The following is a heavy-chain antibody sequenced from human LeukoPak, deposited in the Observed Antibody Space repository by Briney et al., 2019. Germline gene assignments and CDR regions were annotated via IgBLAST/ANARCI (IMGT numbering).Heavy chain of an antibody. CDR3: ARVPRSYYYYYYMDV. Sequence: SETLSLTCTVSGASITSSNYYWLWLRQPPGKGLEWIGSIYYTGITYYNLSLKSRVTISVDTSKYQCSLRLSSVTAADTAVYYCARVPRSYYYYYYMDVWGKGTTVTVSS. CDR1: GASITSSNYY. V-gene: IGHV4-39*07. J-gene: IGHJ6*03. CDR2: IYYTGIT.